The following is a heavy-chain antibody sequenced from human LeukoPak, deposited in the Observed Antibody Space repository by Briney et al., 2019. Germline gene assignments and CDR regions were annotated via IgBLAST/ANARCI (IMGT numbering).Heavy chain of an antibody. Sequence: GESLKISCTGSGYSFSNYWIGWVRRMPGKGLEWMGIIYPGDSDTRYSPSFQGQVTISADKSISTAYLQWSSLKASDTAMYYCARHNSPGEGDYWGQGTLVTVSS. V-gene: IGHV5-51*01. J-gene: IGHJ4*02. D-gene: IGHD3-16*01. CDR2: IYPGDSDT. CDR1: GYSFSNYW. CDR3: ARHNSPGEGDY.